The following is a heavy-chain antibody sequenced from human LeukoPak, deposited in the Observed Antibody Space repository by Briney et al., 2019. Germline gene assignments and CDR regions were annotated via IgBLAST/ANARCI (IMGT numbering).Heavy chain of an antibody. CDR3: AREATVVAAGTAGINFDY. D-gene: IGHD6-13*01. CDR2: ISPNSGGT. J-gene: IGHJ4*02. Sequence: GASVKVSCEASGYTFTGYYMHWVRQAPGQGLEWMGWISPNSGGTNYAQKFQGRVTMTRDTSITTAYMELSRLRSDDTAMYYCAREATVVAAGTAGINFDYWGQGTLVTVSS. V-gene: IGHV1-2*02. CDR1: GYTFTGYY.